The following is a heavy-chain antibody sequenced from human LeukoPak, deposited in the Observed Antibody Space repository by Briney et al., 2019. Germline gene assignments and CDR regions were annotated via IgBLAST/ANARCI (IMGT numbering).Heavy chain of an antibody. CDR3: AKDPDDYSNYIDY. J-gene: IGHJ4*02. CDR2: IYSGGTT. V-gene: IGHV3-53*05. CDR1: GFTVSTNC. Sequence: GGSLRLSCAASGFTVSTNCMTWVRQAPGKGLEWVSTIYSGGTTYYADSVMGRFTISRDNSKNTLYLQLNSLRAEDTAVYYCAKDPDDYSNYIDYWGQGTLVTVSS. D-gene: IGHD4-11*01.